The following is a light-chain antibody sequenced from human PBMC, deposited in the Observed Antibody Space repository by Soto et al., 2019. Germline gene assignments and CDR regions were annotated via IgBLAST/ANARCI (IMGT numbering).Light chain of an antibody. V-gene: IGKV1-5*01. J-gene: IGKJ1*01. Sequence: EIRMTQSPASLSASVGDRVTITCQASQNINNYLNWYQQKPGKAPKLLIYDASSLESGVPSRFSGSGSGTEFTLTISGLQPDDFATYYCQQYNSYSTTFGQGTKVDIK. CDR2: DAS. CDR3: QQYNSYSTT. CDR1: QNINNY.